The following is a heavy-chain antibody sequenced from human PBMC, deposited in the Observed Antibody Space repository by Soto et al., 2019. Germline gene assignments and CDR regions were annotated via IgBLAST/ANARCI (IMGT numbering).Heavy chain of an antibody. J-gene: IGHJ4*02. CDR2: IHGTRSII. CDR3: ARDARNADYDY. CDR1: GFTFSIHA. D-gene: IGHD3-16*01. Sequence: EVQLVESGGGLVQPGGSLRLCCEVSGFTFSIHAMNWVRQAPGKGLEWVAYIHGTRSIIYYADSVKGRFTISRDNAKNSLFLQMDSLRDEDTAVYYCARDARNADYDYWGQGTLVTVSS. V-gene: IGHV3-48*02.